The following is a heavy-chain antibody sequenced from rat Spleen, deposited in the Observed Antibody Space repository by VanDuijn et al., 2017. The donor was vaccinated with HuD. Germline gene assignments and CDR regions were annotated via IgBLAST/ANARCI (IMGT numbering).Heavy chain of an antibody. V-gene: IGHV5-22*01. CDR2: ISYEGSGT. J-gene: IGHJ2*01. CDR1: GFTFSDYY. Sequence: EVQLVESGGGLVQPGNSLKLSCAASGFTFSDYYMAWVRQAPKKGLEWVASISYEGSGTYYPDSVKGRFTISRDTARNTLYLQMNSLRSEDTATYYCARQGMGMTTPYFDYWGQGVMVTVSS. D-gene: IGHD1-7*01. CDR3: ARQGMGMTTPYFDY.